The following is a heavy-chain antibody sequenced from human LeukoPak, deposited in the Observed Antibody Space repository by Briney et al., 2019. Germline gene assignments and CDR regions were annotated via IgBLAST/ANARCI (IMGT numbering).Heavy chain of an antibody. CDR1: GYTLIELS. V-gene: IGHV1-24*01. D-gene: IGHD6-19*01. CDR2: FYPEDGET. Sequence: ASVKVSCKVSGYTLIELSMHWVRQAPGKGLEWMGGFYPEDGETICAQKFQGRVTMTEDTSTDTAYMELSSLRSEDTAVYYCATDLIAGIAVAGTGYWGQGTLVTVSS. CDR3: ATDLIAGIAVAGTGY. J-gene: IGHJ4*02.